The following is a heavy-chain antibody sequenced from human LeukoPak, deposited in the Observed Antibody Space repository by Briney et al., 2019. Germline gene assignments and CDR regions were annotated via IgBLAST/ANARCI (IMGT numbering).Heavy chain of an antibody. J-gene: IGHJ5*02. CDR3: ARPVPSRLGWFDP. V-gene: IGHV4-39*01. Sequence: SETLSLTCTVSGGSISSSSYYWGWIRQPPGKGLEWIGTIYYSGSTYYNPSLKGRVTISVDTSKNQFSPKLSSVTAADTAVYYCARPVPSRLGWFDPWGQGTLVTVSS. CDR1: GGSISSSSYY. CDR2: IYYSGST. D-gene: IGHD1-1*01.